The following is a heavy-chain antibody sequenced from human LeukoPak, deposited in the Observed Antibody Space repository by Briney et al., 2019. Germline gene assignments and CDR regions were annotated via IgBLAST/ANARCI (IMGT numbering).Heavy chain of an antibody. Sequence: ASVKVSCKASGGTFSSYAISWVRQAPGQGLEWMGGIIPIFGTANYAQKFQGRVTITADKSASTAYMELSSLRSEDTAVYYCARDRGMLDFDYWGQGTLVTVSS. CDR3: ARDRGMLDFDY. CDR1: GGTFSSYA. V-gene: IGHV1-69*06. D-gene: IGHD3-10*02. J-gene: IGHJ4*02. CDR2: IIPIFGTA.